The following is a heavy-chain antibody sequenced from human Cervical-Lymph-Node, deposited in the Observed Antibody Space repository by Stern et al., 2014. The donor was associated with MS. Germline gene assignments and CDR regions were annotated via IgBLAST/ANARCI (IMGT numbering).Heavy chain of an antibody. Sequence: QVQLQESGPGLVKPSGTLSLTCAVSGGSISSSNWWSWVRQPPGKGLEWIGEIYHSGSTNYNTSLRSRVTQAADMSKNQLSLKLGSVTAADTAVYYCARRDSSVMDVWGQGTTVTVSS. J-gene: IGHJ6*02. CDR1: GGSISSSNW. CDR2: IYHSGST. D-gene: IGHD3-10*01. V-gene: IGHV4-4*02. CDR3: ARRDSSVMDV.